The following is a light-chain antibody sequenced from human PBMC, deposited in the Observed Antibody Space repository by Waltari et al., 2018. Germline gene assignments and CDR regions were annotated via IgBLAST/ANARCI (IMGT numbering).Light chain of an antibody. J-gene: IGKJ2*01. CDR1: PSVSSN. CDR3: QQYNNWPPDT. V-gene: IGKV3-15*01. Sequence: EIVMTQSPATLSVSPGERATLSCRASPSVSSNLAWYQQKPGQAPRPLIYGASTRATGIPARFSGSGSGTEFTLTISSLKSEDFAVYYCQQYNNWPPDTFGQGTKLELK. CDR2: GAS.